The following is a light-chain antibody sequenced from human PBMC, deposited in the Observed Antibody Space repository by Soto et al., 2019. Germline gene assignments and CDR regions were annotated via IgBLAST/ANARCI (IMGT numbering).Light chain of an antibody. Sequence: EIVMTQSPVTLSVSPGERATLSCRASQSVSSDLAWYQQKPGQAPRLLIYGAFHRATGVPVRFSGSGSGTEFTLTISSLQSEDSAVYYCQQYNNWPPITFGQGTRLEIK. V-gene: IGKV3-15*01. J-gene: IGKJ5*01. CDR1: QSVSSD. CDR3: QQYNNWPPIT. CDR2: GAF.